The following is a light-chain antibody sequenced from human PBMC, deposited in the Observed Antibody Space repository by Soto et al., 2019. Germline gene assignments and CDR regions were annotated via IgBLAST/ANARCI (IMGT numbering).Light chain of an antibody. Sequence: QSVLTQPASVSGSPGQSITISCTGTSSDVGGYNYVSWYQQHPGKAPKLMIYEVSNRPSGVSPRFSGSKSGNTASLTISGLQAEDEADYYCSSYTDSNSFYVFGSGTKLTVL. CDR2: EVS. J-gene: IGLJ1*01. CDR1: SSDVGGYNY. CDR3: SSYTDSNSFYV. V-gene: IGLV2-14*01.